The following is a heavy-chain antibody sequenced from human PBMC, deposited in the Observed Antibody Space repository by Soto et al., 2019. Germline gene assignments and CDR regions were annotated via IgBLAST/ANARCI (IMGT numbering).Heavy chain of an antibody. J-gene: IGHJ4*02. CDR3: ARDAITMVRGVIPPFDY. V-gene: IGHV3-21*01. CDR1: GFTFSTYT. Sequence: LRLSCAASGFTFSTYTMNWVRQAPGKGLEWVSSISSSGTYIYYADSVRGRFTISRDNAMNSLFLQMNSLRAEDTAVYYCARDAITMVRGVIPPFDYWGQGTLVTVSS. D-gene: IGHD3-10*01. CDR2: ISSSGTYI.